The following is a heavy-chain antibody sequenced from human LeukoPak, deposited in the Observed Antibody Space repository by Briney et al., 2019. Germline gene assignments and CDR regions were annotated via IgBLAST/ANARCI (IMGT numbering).Heavy chain of an antibody. D-gene: IGHD5-18*01. V-gene: IGHV1-2*02. Sequence: ASVKVSCKASGYIFTDYYIHWIRQAPGQGLQRMGWINPLSGGTNYAQKFRGRVTLTRDTSSGTIYMNLSSLMSDDTAVYYCARGHDNTGYNYFDQWGQGTLVTVSS. CDR1: GYIFTDYY. CDR3: ARGHDNTGYNYFDQ. J-gene: IGHJ4*02. CDR2: INPLSGGT.